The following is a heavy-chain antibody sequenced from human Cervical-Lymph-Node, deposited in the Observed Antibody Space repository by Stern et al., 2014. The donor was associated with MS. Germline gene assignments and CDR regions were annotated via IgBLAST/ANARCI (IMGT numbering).Heavy chain of an antibody. Sequence: QITLKESGPVLVKPTETLTLTCTVSGFSLSNGRMGVTWIRQPPGKALEWLALIFSDDEESYTASLKSRLTISKDTSKSQVVLTMTNLDPVDTATYYCARIRRWSGPSTYGMDVWGQGTTVTVSS. CDR1: GFSLSNGRMG. CDR2: IFSDDEE. D-gene: IGHD3-3*01. CDR3: ARIRRWSGPSTYGMDV. V-gene: IGHV2-26*01. J-gene: IGHJ6*02.